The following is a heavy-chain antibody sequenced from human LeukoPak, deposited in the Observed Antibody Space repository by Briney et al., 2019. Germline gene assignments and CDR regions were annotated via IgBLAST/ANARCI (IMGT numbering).Heavy chain of an antibody. J-gene: IGHJ4*02. CDR2: INPNSGGT. V-gene: IGHV1-2*02. D-gene: IGHD2-2*01. Sequence: ASVKVSCKASGYTFTGYYMHWVRQAPGQGLEWMGWINPNSGGTNYAQKFQGRVTMTRDTSISTADMELSRLRSDDTAVYYCARGALECSSTSCYRLESRSEDYWGQGTLVTVSS. CDR1: GYTFTGYY. CDR3: ARGALECSSTSCYRLESRSEDY.